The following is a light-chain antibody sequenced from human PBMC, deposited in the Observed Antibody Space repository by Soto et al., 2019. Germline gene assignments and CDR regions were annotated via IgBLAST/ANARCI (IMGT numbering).Light chain of an antibody. Sequence: EIVLTQSPGTLSLSPGERATPSCRASQSVSSSYLAWYQQKPGQAPRLLIYGASSRATGIPDRFSGSGSGTDFTLTISRLEPEDFAVYYCQQYGSSPYTFGQGTQLEIK. V-gene: IGKV3-20*01. CDR3: QQYGSSPYT. CDR2: GAS. CDR1: QSVSSSY. J-gene: IGKJ2*01.